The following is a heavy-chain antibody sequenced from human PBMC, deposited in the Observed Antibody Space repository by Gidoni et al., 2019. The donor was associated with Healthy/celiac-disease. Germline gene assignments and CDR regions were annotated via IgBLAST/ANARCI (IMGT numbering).Heavy chain of an antibody. V-gene: IGHV4-30-2*01. D-gene: IGHD3-22*01. J-gene: IGHJ4*02. CDR3: ARGCYYDSSGYLDY. Sequence: QLQLQESGSGLVKPSQTLSLTCAVHSGSISSGSYSWRWIRQPPGKGLEWIGYISHSGRTYYNPSLKSRVTISVDRSKNQFSLKLRFVTAADTAVYYCARGCYYDSSGYLDYWGQGTLVTVSS. CDR1: SGSISSGSYS. CDR2: ISHSGRT.